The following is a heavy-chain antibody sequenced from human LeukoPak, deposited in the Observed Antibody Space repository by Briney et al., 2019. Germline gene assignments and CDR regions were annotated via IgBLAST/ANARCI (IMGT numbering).Heavy chain of an antibody. D-gene: IGHD3-22*01. CDR2: IRNGGGTT. V-gene: IGHV3-23*01. CDR1: GFTFSNYV. CDR3: ATEPYDSSGHYFSRFDY. Sequence: GGSLRLSCAASGFTFSNYVMSWVRQAPGKGLEWVSAIRNGGGTTYNADSVKGRFTISRDNSKNTLFLQMNSLRAEDTAVYYCATEPYDSSGHYFSRFDYWGQGSLVTVSS. J-gene: IGHJ4*02.